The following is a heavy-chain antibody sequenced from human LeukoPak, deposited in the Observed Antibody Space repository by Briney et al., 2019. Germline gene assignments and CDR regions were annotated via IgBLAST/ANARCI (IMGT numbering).Heavy chain of an antibody. D-gene: IGHD2-21*02. Sequence: GASVKVSCKASGYSFTGYDINWVRQATGQGLEWMGWMNPHSGNTGYAQKFQGRVTMTRNTSTSTAYMELSSLRSEDTAVYYCARVDGRLRDYWGQGTLVTVSS. CDR3: ARVDGRLRDY. CDR1: GYSFTGYD. V-gene: IGHV1-8*01. J-gene: IGHJ4*02. CDR2: MNPHSGNT.